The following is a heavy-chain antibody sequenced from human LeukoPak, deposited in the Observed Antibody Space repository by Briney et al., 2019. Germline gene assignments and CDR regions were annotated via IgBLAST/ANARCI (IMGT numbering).Heavy chain of an antibody. CDR1: GFTFSSYS. Sequence: GGSLRLSCAASGFTFSSYSMNWVRQAPGKGLEWVSAISGSGGSTYYADSVKGRFTTSRDNSKNTLYLQMNSLRAEDTAVYYCAKDYEGFSAVAGFDYWGQGTLVTVSS. J-gene: IGHJ4*02. D-gene: IGHD6-19*01. V-gene: IGHV3-23*01. CDR3: AKDYEGFSAVAGFDY. CDR2: ISGSGGST.